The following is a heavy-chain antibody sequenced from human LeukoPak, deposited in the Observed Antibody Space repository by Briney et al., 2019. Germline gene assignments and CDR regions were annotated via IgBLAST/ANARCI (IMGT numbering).Heavy chain of an antibody. CDR3: AREGIAAGASGFDC. Sequence: PGGSLRLSCAASGFTVSSNYMNWVRQAPGKGLEWVSLIYRGDGTYYADSVKGRFTISRDNSKNTLYLQMNSLRAEDTAVYYCAREGIAAGASGFDCWGQGTLVTVSS. CDR2: IYRGDGT. D-gene: IGHD6-13*01. J-gene: IGHJ4*02. CDR1: GFTVSSNY. V-gene: IGHV3-66*01.